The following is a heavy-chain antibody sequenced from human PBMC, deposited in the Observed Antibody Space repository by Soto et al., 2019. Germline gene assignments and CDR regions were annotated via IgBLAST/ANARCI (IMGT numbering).Heavy chain of an antibody. CDR3: ARHKVMGVGALPDAFDI. CDR2: IYYSGST. D-gene: IGHD1-26*01. J-gene: IGHJ3*02. Sequence: SETLSLTCTVSGGSISSSSYYWGWIRQPPGKGLEWIGSIYYSGSTYYNPSLKSRVTISVDTSKNQFSLKLSSVTAADTAVYYCARHKVMGVGALPDAFDIWGQGTMVTVSS. CDR1: GGSISSSSYY. V-gene: IGHV4-39*01.